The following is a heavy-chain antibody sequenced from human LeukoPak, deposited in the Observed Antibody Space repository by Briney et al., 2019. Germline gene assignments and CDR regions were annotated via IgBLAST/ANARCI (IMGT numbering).Heavy chain of an antibody. V-gene: IGHV3-30*18. CDR2: ISYDGSNK. J-gene: IGHJ4*02. D-gene: IGHD3-10*01. Sequence: GRSLRLSCAASGFTLSSYGMHWVRQAPGKGLEWVAVISYDGSNKYYADSVKGRFTISRDNSKNTLYLQMNSLRAEDTAVYYCAKLLWFGESHDYWGQGTLVTVSS. CDR3: AKLLWFGESHDY. CDR1: GFTLSSYG.